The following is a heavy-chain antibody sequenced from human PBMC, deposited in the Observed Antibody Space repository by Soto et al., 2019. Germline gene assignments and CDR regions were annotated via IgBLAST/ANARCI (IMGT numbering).Heavy chain of an antibody. Sequence: GGSLRLSCAASGFTFSSYAMSWVRQAPGKGLEWVSAISGSGGSTYYADSVKGRFTISRDNSKNTLYLQMNSLRAEDTAVYYCAEDSEYSSSWYEWFDPWGQGTLVTVSS. J-gene: IGHJ5*02. CDR1: GFTFSSYA. CDR3: AEDSEYSSSWYEWFDP. CDR2: ISGSGGST. D-gene: IGHD6-13*01. V-gene: IGHV3-23*01.